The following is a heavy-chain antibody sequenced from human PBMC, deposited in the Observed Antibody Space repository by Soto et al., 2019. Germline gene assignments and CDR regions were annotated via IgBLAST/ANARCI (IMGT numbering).Heavy chain of an antibody. Sequence: QVQLQESGPGLVKPPQTLSLTCTVSGGSISSGDYYWSWIRQPPGKGLEWIGYIYYSGSTYYNPSLKSRVTISVDTSKNQFSLKLSFVTAADTAVYYCARGLRSTVTTYWYFDLWGRGTLVTVSS. D-gene: IGHD4-17*01. CDR2: IYYSGST. J-gene: IGHJ2*01. CDR3: ARGLRSTVTTYWYFDL. V-gene: IGHV4-30-4*01. CDR1: GGSISSGDYY.